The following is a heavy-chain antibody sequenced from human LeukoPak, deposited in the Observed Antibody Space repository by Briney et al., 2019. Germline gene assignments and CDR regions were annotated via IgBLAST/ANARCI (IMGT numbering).Heavy chain of an antibody. D-gene: IGHD2-15*01. Sequence: GGSLRLSCAASGFTFSSYSMNWVRQAPGKGLEWVSYISSSSSIIYYADSVKGRFTISRDNAKNSLYLQMNSLRAEDTAVYYCARDRMDAFDIWGQGTMVTVSS. CDR2: ISSSSSII. J-gene: IGHJ3*02. V-gene: IGHV3-48*04. CDR1: GFTFSSYS. CDR3: ARDRMDAFDI.